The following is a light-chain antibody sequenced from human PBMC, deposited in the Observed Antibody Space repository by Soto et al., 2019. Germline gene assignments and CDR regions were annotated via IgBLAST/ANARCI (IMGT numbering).Light chain of an antibody. J-gene: IGKJ5*01. V-gene: IGKV1-33*01. CDR2: DAS. Sequence: DIQMTQSPYSLSASVGDRVTITCQASQDISNYLNWYQQKPGKAPKLLIYDASNLETGVASRFSESGSGTDFTCTISSRQPEDIATYYYQQYDKLPITFGQGTRLEIK. CDR3: QQYDKLPIT. CDR1: QDISNY.